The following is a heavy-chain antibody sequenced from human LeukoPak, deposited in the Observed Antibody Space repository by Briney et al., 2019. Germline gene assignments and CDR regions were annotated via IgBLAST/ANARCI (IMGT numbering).Heavy chain of an antibody. Sequence: GGSLRLSCAASGFPFSSYSMNWVRRAPGKGLEGVSSISSSSSYIYYADSVKGRFTISRDNAKNSLYLQMNSLRAEDTALYYCARTRGSSGSYIDYWGQGTLVTVSS. V-gene: IGHV3-21*04. J-gene: IGHJ4*02. D-gene: IGHD1-26*01. CDR2: ISSSSSYI. CDR1: GFPFSSYS. CDR3: ARTRGSSGSYIDY.